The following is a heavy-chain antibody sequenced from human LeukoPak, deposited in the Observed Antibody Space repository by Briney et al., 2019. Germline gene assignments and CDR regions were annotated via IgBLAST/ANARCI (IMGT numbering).Heavy chain of an antibody. Sequence: ASVKVSCKTSGYTFAAYYIHWVRQAPGQGLEWMGWITPNSGGTNYAQKFQGRVTMTRDTSISTAYMELSILRPDDTAVYYCARATEFDYWGQGTLVTVSS. CDR3: ARATEFDY. J-gene: IGHJ4*02. V-gene: IGHV1-2*02. CDR1: GYTFAAYY. CDR2: ITPNSGGT.